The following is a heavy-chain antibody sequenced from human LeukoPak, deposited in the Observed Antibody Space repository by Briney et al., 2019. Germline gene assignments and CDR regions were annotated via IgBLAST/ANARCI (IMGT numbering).Heavy chain of an antibody. V-gene: IGHV3-33*01. CDR1: GFTFSSRG. J-gene: IGHJ4*02. Sequence: GGSLRLSCAASGFTFSSRGMHWVRQAPGKGLEWVAVIWYDGSKKYYADSVKGRFTISRDNSKNTLYLQMNSLRAEDTAVYYCARDGPGYTFDYWGQGTLVTVSS. D-gene: IGHD5-18*01. CDR3: ARDGPGYTFDY. CDR2: IWYDGSKK.